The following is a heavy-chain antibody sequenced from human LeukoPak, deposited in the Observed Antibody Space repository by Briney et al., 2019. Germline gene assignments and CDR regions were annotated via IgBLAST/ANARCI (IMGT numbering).Heavy chain of an antibody. CDR1: GGSFSGYY. V-gene: IGHV4-34*01. CDR3: AREGGSYYPYNFDY. Sequence: SETLSLTCAVYGGSFSGYYWSWIRQPPGKGLEWIGEINHSGSTNYNPSLKSRVTISVDTSKNQFSLKLSSVTAADTAVYYCAREGGSYYPYNFDYWGQGTLVTVSS. D-gene: IGHD1-26*01. J-gene: IGHJ4*02. CDR2: INHSGST.